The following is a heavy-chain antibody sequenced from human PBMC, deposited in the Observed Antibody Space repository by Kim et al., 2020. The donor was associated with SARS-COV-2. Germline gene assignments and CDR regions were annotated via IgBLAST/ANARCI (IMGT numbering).Heavy chain of an antibody. Sequence: KESTIYSQKFQGRVTFTTDTSASTAYMELSFLRSEDSAVYYCLGGFYFDYWGQGTLVTVSS. CDR2: KEST. D-gene: IGHD3-16*01. J-gene: IGHJ4*02. CDR3: LGGFYFDY. V-gene: IGHV1-3*01.